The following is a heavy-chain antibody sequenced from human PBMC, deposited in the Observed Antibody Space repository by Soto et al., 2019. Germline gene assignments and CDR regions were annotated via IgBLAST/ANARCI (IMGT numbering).Heavy chain of an antibody. D-gene: IGHD2-15*01. CDR3: ARDLGCSCGSCCPNHYYYGMAV. Sequence: GASVKVSCKAPGYTFTGYYMHWVRQAPGQGLERMGWINPNSGGTNYAQKFQGWVTMTRDTSISTAYMELSRLRSDDTAVYYCARDLGCSCGSCCPNHYYYGMAVWGQGTPVTVSS. V-gene: IGHV1-2*04. CDR2: INPNSGGT. J-gene: IGHJ6*02. CDR1: GYTFTGYY.